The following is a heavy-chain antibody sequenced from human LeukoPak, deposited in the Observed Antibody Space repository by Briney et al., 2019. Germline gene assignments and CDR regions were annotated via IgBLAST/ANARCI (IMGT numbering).Heavy chain of an antibody. CDR3: TTWGSYRSNWGDYFDY. CDR2: IKSKTDGGTT. V-gene: IGHV3-15*01. CDR1: GFTFSNAW. D-gene: IGHD1-26*01. Sequence: PGGSLRLSCAASGFTFSNAWMSWVRQAPGKGLERVGRIKSKTDGGTTDYAAPVEGRFTISRDDSKNTLYLQMNSLKTEDTAVYYCTTWGSYRSNWGDYFDYWGQGTLVTVSS. J-gene: IGHJ4*02.